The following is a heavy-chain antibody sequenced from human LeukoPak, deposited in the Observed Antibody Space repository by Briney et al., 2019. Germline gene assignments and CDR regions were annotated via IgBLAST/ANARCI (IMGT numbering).Heavy chain of an antibody. V-gene: IGHV3-23*01. D-gene: IGHD2-15*01. Sequence: GGFLRLSCAASGLIFSNYGMIWVRRAPGKGPEWVSGIGGSGDSTYYADSVKGRFTISRDNSKNTLYLQMNSLGVEDTAMYSCAAGLRHWAFDFWGQGTLVTVSS. CDR1: GLIFSNYG. J-gene: IGHJ4*02. CDR2: IGGSGDST. CDR3: AAGLRHWAFDF.